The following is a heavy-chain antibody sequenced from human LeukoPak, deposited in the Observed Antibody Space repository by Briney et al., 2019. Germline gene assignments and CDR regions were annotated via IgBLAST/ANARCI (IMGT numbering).Heavy chain of an antibody. J-gene: IGHJ4*02. CDR2: VYSSGGT. D-gene: IGHD4-17*01. V-gene: IGHV4-4*07. CDR3: ARSIYGDYYFDY. Sequence: PSETLSLTCTVSGDSMTKNYWNWIRQTAREGLEWIGRVYSSGGTNYNPSLKSRVTISVDKSKSQFSLKLSSVTAADTALYYCARSIYGDYYFDYWGQGTLVTVSS. CDR1: GDSMTKNY.